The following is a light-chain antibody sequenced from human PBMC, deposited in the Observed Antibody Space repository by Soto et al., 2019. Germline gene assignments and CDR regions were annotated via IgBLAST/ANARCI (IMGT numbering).Light chain of an antibody. CDR1: QSIYTW. J-gene: IGKJ1*01. Sequence: DIQMTQSPSTLSASVGDRVTVTCRASQSIYTWLAWYQQKPGKTPKLLIYEASSLKSGVPSRFSGSGYGTEFTLTISSLQPDDFATYYCQQYNDFSTFGQGTKVEIK. V-gene: IGKV1-5*03. CDR3: QQYNDFST. CDR2: EAS.